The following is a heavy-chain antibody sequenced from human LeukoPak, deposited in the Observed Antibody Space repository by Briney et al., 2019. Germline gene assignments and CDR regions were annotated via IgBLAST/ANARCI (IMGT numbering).Heavy chain of an antibody. CDR2: IYSGGST. J-gene: IGHJ6*02. D-gene: IGHD1-26*01. CDR3: ATSRYSGSYSDGMDV. V-gene: IGHV3-53*04. Sequence: PGGSLRLSCAASGFTVSSNYTSWVRQAPGKGLEWVSGIYSGGSTYYADSVKGRFTISRHNSKNTLYLQMNSLRAEDTAVYYCATSRYSGSYSDGMDVWGQGTTVTVSS. CDR1: GFTVSSNY.